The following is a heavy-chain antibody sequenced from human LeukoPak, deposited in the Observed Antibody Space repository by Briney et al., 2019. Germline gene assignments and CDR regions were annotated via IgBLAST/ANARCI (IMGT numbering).Heavy chain of an antibody. CDR3: ATGVVVMTTFDY. V-gene: IGHV1-24*01. J-gene: IGHJ4*02. CDR1: GYTLTELS. CDR2: FDPEDGET. Sequence: ASVKVSCKVSGYTLTELSMHWVRQAPGKGLEWMGGFDPEDGETIYAQKFQGRVTMTEDTSTDTAYMELSSLRSEDTAVYYCATGVVVMTTFDYWGQGTLVTVSS. D-gene: IGHD3-22*01.